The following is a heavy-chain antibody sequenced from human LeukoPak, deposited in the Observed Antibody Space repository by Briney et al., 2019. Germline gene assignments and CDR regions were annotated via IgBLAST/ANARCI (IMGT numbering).Heavy chain of an antibody. CDR2: IYNGVNT. CDR3: AGSRAFNSGAFDP. CDR1: GASVSSASY. Sequence: SETLSLTCTVSGASVSSASYWSWIRQPPGKGVEWIAHIYNGVNTNYNPSLKSRVTISVDTSKNQFSLRLNSVTAADTAVYYCAGSRAFNSGAFDPWGQGSLVTVSS. V-gene: IGHV4-61*01. J-gene: IGHJ5*02. D-gene: IGHD1-26*01.